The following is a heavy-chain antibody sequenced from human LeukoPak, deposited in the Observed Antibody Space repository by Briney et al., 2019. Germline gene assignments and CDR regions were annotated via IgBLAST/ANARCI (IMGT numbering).Heavy chain of an antibody. CDR1: GLTFSNHW. Sequence: HTGGSLCLSCAASGLTFSNHWMIWVRQAPGKGLEWVATIKPDGSQKYYVDSVRGRFTISRDNAKNSLYLQMNSLRAEDTAVYYTFTLMGYLGQGTLIIVSS. CDR2: IKPDGSQK. V-gene: IGHV3-7*01. D-gene: IGHD2-8*01. J-gene: IGHJ4*02. CDR3: FTLMGY.